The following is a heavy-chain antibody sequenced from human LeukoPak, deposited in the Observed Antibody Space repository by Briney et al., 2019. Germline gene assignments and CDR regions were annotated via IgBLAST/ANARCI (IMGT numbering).Heavy chain of an antibody. Sequence: GASVKVSCKASGYTFTSYDINWVRQATGQGFEWMGWMNPNSGNTGYAQKFQGRVTMTRNTSISTAYMELSSLRSEDTAVYYCASAKGYYDFWSGRFGYYYYGMDVWGQGTTVTVSS. CDR3: ASAKGYYDFWSGRFGYYYYGMDV. V-gene: IGHV1-8*01. CDR2: MNPNSGNT. CDR1: GYTFTSYD. J-gene: IGHJ6*02. D-gene: IGHD3-3*01.